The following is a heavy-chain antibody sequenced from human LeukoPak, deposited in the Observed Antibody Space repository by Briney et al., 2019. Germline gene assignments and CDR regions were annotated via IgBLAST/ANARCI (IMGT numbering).Heavy chain of an antibody. CDR2: INPNNGGT. V-gene: IGHV1-2*02. CDR3: ARGRSYYDSSGYYGGPTY. CDR1: GYTFTGYY. J-gene: IGHJ4*02. Sequence: ASVKVSCKASGYTFTGYYMHWVRQAPGQGLEWMGWINPNNGGTNYAQKFQGRVTMTRDTSISTAYMELSRLRSDDTAVYYCARGRSYYDSSGYYGGPTYWGQGTLVTVSS. D-gene: IGHD3-22*01.